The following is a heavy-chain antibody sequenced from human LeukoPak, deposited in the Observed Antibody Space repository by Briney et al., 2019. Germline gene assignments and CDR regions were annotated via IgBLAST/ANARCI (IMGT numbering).Heavy chain of an antibody. CDR2: ISYDGSNK. J-gene: IGHJ4*02. D-gene: IGHD6-19*01. Sequence: PGGSLRLSCAASGFMFSSDAMHWVRQAPGKGLEWVAVISYDGSNKYYADSEKGRIAISRDSSKNMLYLEMSSLRAEDTAVYYCARGSQWLDSWFDCWGQGTMVTVSS. CDR3: ARGSQWLDSWFDC. CDR1: GFMFSSDA. V-gene: IGHV3-30*09.